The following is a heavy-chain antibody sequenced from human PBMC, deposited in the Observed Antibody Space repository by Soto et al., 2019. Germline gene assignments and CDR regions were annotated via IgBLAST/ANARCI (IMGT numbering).Heavy chain of an antibody. D-gene: IGHD1-20*01. V-gene: IGHV4-61*01. CDR3: ARDRIRGLNGWFDP. J-gene: IGHJ5*02. CDR2: IYYSGST. CDR1: GGSVSSGSYY. Sequence: SETLSLTCTVSGGSVSSGSYYWSWIRQPPGKGLEWIGYIYYSGSTNYNPSLKCRVTISVDTSKYQFPLKLSSVTAADTAVYYCARDRIRGLNGWFDPGGQGTLVTVSS.